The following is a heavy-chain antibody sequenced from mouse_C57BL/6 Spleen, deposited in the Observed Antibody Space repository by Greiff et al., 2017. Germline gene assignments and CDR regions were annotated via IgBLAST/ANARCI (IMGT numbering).Heavy chain of an antibody. V-gene: IGHV1-72*01. CDR1: GYTFTSYW. J-gene: IGHJ1*03. CDR3: ARSDYGSSFYWYFDV. Sequence: QVQLQQPGAELVKPGASVKLSCKASGYTFTSYWMHWVKQRPGRGLEWIGRIDPNSGGTKYNEKFKSKATLTVDKPSRTAYMQLSSLTSEGSAVYYCARSDYGSSFYWYFDVWGTGTTVTVSS. CDR2: IDPNSGGT. D-gene: IGHD1-1*01.